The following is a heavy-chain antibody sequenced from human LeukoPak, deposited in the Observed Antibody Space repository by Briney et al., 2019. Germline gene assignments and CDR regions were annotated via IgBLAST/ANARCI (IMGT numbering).Heavy chain of an antibody. CDR2: TYYSGST. V-gene: IGHV4-30-4*01. D-gene: IGHD3-22*01. CDR3: ARPYYYDSRIDP. Sequence: SETLSLTCAVSGGSISSGDYYWSWIRQPPGKGLEWIAYTYYSGSTYYNPSLKSRVTMSADTSKNQLSLKLSSVTAADTAVYYCARPYYYDSRIDPWGQGILVTVSS. J-gene: IGHJ5*02. CDR1: GGSISSGDYY.